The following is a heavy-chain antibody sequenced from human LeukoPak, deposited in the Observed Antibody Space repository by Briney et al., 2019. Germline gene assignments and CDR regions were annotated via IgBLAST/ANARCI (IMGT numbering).Heavy chain of an antibody. D-gene: IGHD3-10*01. CDR3: AVGVRGSGSYQIWGHAFDI. V-gene: IGHV1-8*01. CDR2: MNRNSGTT. CDR1: GYTFTSYD. J-gene: IGHJ3*02. Sequence: ASVKVSCKASGYTFTSYDIIWVRQATGQGLEWMGWMNRNSGTTGHVQKFQGRISMTRNVSIDTVYMELSSLRSEDTAVYYCAVGVRGSGSYQIWGHAFDIWGQGTMVTVSS.